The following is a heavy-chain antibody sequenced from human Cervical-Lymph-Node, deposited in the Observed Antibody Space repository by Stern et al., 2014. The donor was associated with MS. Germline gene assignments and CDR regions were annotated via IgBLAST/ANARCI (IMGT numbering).Heavy chain of an antibody. Sequence: QLVQSGSELQEPGASVKVSCWASGYSFTTSGINWVRQAPGQGLEWMGYIDTDTGNPTYAQDFRGRFVFSSDTSVRAAYLQIISLKAEDTAVYYCAREAWPNVDYWGQGTLVTVSS. V-gene: IGHV7-4-1*02. CDR2: IDTDTGNP. CDR1: GYSFTTSG. J-gene: IGHJ4*02. CDR3: AREAWPNVDY.